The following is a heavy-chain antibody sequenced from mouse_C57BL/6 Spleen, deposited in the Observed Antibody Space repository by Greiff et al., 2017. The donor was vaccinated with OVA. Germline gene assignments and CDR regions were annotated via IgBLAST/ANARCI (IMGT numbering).Heavy chain of an antibody. CDR2: ISSGSSTN. V-gene: IGHV5-17*01. D-gene: IGHD3-3*01. Sequence: EVKLMESGGGLVKPGGSLKLSCAASGFTFSDYGMHWVRQAPEKGLEWVAYISSGSSTNYYADTVKGRFTISRDNAKNTLFLQMTSLRSEDTAMYYCARGRAGYYFDYWGQGTTLTVSS. J-gene: IGHJ2*01. CDR1: GFTFSDYG. CDR3: ARGRAGYYFDY.